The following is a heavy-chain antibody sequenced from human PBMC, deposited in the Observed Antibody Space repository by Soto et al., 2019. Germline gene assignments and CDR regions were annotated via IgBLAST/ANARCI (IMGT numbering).Heavy chain of an antibody. D-gene: IGHD4-17*01. Sequence: SETLSLTCTVSGGSISSSSYYWGWIPQPPGQGLEWIGTIFYSGGPYYNPSLKSRVTIAVDTSKNQFSLKLGSVTAADTAIYYCARRTVITFAFDYWGQGTLVTAPQ. CDR1: GGSISSSSYY. CDR3: ARRTVITFAFDY. J-gene: IGHJ4*02. CDR2: IFYSGGP. V-gene: IGHV4-39*01.